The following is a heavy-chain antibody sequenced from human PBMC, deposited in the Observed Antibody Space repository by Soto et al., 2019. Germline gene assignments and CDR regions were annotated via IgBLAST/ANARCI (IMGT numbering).Heavy chain of an antibody. D-gene: IGHD3-16*02. CDR3: GRERSVYRDVDY. Sequence: ASVKVSCKASGYTFTDYGITWVRQAPGQGLECLGWISTYNGNTNYAQKLQGRVTMTTDTSTSTVHMELRSLRSDDTAVYYCGRERSVYRDVDYWGQGTLVTVSS. CDR1: GYTFTDYG. V-gene: IGHV1-18*01. CDR2: ISTYNGNT. J-gene: IGHJ4*02.